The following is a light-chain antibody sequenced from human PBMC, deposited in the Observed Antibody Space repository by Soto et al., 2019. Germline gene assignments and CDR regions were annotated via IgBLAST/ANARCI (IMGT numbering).Light chain of an antibody. CDR1: SSDVGSYNL. V-gene: IGLV2-23*01. CDR3: CSYARGSTLV. Sequence: QSALIQPASVSGSPGQSITISCTGTSSDVGSYNLVSWYQQHPGKAPKLMIYEDSKRPSGVSNRFFGSKSGNTASLTISGLQAEDEADYFCCSYARGSTLVFGGGTKLTVL. CDR2: EDS. J-gene: IGLJ3*02.